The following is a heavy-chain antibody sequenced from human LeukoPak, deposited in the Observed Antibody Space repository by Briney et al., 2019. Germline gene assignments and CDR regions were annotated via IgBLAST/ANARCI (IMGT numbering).Heavy chain of an antibody. V-gene: IGHV1-69*13. CDR2: IIPIFGTA. CDR1: GGTFSSYA. J-gene: IGHJ6*03. Sequence: ASVKVSCKASGGTFSSYAISWVRQAPGQGLEWMGGIIPIFGTANYAQKFQSRVTITADESTSTAYMELSSLRSEDTAVYYCARQVAARPPGYYYYYMDVWGKGTTVTVSS. D-gene: IGHD6-6*01. CDR3: ARQVAARPPGYYYYYMDV.